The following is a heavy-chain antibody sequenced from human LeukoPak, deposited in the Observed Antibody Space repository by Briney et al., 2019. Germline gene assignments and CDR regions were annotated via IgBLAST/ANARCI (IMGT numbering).Heavy chain of an antibody. Sequence: SETLSLTCTVSGGSISSGSYYWSWIRQPAGKGLEWIGRIYYNGRTNYNPSLKSRVTISVDTSKNQFSLKLSSVTVADTAVYYCAGTRYFDWLLPELDYWGQGSLVTVTS. D-gene: IGHD3-9*01. J-gene: IGHJ4*02. V-gene: IGHV4-61*10. CDR1: GGSISSGSYY. CDR3: AGTRYFDWLLPELDY. CDR2: IYYNGRT.